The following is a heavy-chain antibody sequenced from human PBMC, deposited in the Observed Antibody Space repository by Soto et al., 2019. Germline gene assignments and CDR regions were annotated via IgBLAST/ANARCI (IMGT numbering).Heavy chain of an antibody. CDR3: ARHLAPYYYDSSGYFGSFGAFDI. J-gene: IGHJ3*02. D-gene: IGHD3-22*01. CDR2: IYRGDSDT. Sequence: GECLKISCKGSGYSFTSYWIGWVRQMPGKGLEVMGIIYRGDSDTRDSPSFEGQVTISADKSISTAYLQWSSLKASDTAMYYCARHLAPYYYDSSGYFGSFGAFDIWGQGTMVTVSS. V-gene: IGHV5-51*01. CDR1: GYSFTSYW.